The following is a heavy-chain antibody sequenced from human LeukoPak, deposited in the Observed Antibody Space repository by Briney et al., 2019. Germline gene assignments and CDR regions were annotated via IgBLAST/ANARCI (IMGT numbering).Heavy chain of an antibody. CDR3: ARDDCGVFDAFDV. V-gene: IGHV4-59*08. D-gene: IGHD2-21*01. CDR2: IYNSGST. J-gene: IGHJ3*01. Sequence: PSETLSLTCTVSGGSISSHYWSWIRQPPGKGLEWIGYIYNSGSTNYNPSLKSRVTISLDTSKNQFSLHLTSVTAADTAVYFCARDDCGVFDAFDVWGQGTVVTVSS. CDR1: GGSISSHY.